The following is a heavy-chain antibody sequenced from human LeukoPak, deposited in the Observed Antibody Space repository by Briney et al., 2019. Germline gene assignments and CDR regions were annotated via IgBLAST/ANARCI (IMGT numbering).Heavy chain of an antibody. D-gene: IGHD5-12*01. CDR3: VAEWVRYPNYFDY. CDR1: GYTFTSYG. J-gene: IGHJ4*02. CDR2: ISAYNGNT. V-gene: IGHV1-18*01. Sequence: GASVKVSCKASGYTFTSYGISWVRQAPGQGLEWMGWISAYNGNTNYAQKLQGRVTMTTDTSTSTAYMELRSLRPDDTAVYYCVAEWVRYPNYFDYWGQGTLVTVSS.